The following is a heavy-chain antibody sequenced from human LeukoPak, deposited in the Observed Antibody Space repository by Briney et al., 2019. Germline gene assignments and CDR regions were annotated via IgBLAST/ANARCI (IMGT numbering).Heavy chain of an antibody. Sequence: SETLSLTCAVYGGSLSGYYWSWIRQPPGKGLEWIGYIYYSGSTNYSPSLKSRVTISVDTSKNQFSLKLSSVTAADTAVYYCARQGYSAYEILDYWGQGTLVTASS. CDR3: ARQGYSAYEILDY. CDR2: IYYSGST. J-gene: IGHJ4*02. D-gene: IGHD5-12*01. CDR1: GGSLSGYY. V-gene: IGHV4-59*08.